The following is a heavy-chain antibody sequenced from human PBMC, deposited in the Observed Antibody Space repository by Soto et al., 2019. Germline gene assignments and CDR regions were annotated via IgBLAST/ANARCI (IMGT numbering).Heavy chain of an antibody. CDR3: ARDQREGELLLAY. D-gene: IGHD1-26*01. CDR2: IWYDGSNK. J-gene: IGHJ4*02. CDR1: GFTFSSYG. Sequence: QVQLVESGGGVVQPGRSLRLSCAASGFTFSSYGMHWVRQAPGKGLEWVAVIWYDGSNKYYADSVKGRFTISRDNSKNPLYLKMNSLRAEDTAVYYCARDQREGELLLAYWGQGTLVTVSS. V-gene: IGHV3-33*01.